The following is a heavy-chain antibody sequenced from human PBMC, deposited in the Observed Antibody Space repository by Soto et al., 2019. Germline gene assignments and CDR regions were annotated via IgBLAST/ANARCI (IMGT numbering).Heavy chain of an antibody. Sequence: QVQLVESGGGVVQPGRSLRLSCAASGFTFSSYGMHWVRQAPGKGLEWVAVIWYDGSNKYYADSVKGRFTISRDNSKNTLYLQMNSLRAEDTAVYYCVREGVVPAATEYYYYYYMDVWGKGTTVTVSS. D-gene: IGHD2-2*01. CDR2: IWYDGSNK. J-gene: IGHJ6*03. CDR3: VREGVVPAATEYYYYYYMDV. V-gene: IGHV3-33*01. CDR1: GFTFSSYG.